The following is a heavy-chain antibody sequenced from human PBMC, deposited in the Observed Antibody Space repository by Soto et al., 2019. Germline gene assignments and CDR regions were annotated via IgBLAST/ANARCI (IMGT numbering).Heavy chain of an antibody. V-gene: IGHV4-34*08. D-gene: IGHD1-20*01. CDR3: GRVGFNWNDDYYGMDV. CDR2: INHSGST. CDR1: GGTFSDYD. Sequence: SETLSLTCTVYGGTFSDYDWSWIRQPPGKGLEWIGEINHSGSTNYNPSLKSRVTISVDTSKNQFSLKLSSVTAADTAVYYCGRVGFNWNDDYYGMDVWGKGTTVTVS. J-gene: IGHJ6*04.